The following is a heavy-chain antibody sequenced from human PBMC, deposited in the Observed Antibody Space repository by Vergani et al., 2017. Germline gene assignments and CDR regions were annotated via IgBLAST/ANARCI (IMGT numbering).Heavy chain of an antibody. CDR1: GGTFSSYA. D-gene: IGHD6-13*01. Sequence: QVQLGQSGAEVKKPGSSVKVSCKASGGTFSSYAISWVRQAPGQGLEWMGRIIPIFGTANYAQKGQGRVTITADESTSTAYMELSSLRSEDTAVYYCASDRGYSSSWYGGFDPWGQGTLVTVSA. J-gene: IGHJ5*02. V-gene: IGHV1-69*13. CDR3: ASDRGYSSSWYGGFDP. CDR2: IIPIFGTA.